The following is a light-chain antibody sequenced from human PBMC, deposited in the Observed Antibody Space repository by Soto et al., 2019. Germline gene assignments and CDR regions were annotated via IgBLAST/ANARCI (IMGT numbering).Light chain of an antibody. CDR2: DAT. CDR3: QQRNSWPLT. Sequence: EVVMTQSPATLSVSPGERATLSCKASQSVRNNLVWYLQKPGQAPRPIIYDATTRATGIPDRFSGSGSGKEFTLTISSLQSEDFAVYYCQQRNSWPLTFGGGTKVDIK. V-gene: IGKV3-15*01. CDR1: QSVRNN. J-gene: IGKJ4*01.